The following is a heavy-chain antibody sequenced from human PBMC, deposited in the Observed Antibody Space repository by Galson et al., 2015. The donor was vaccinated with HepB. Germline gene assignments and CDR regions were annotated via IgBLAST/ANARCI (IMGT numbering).Heavy chain of an antibody. Sequence: SLRLSCAASGFTFSSYGMHWVRQAPGKGLEWVAVISYDGSNKYYADSVKGRFTISRDNSKNTLYLQMNSLRAEDTAVYYCAKGNSGSYSGDAFDIWGQGTMVTVSP. CDR2: ISYDGSNK. J-gene: IGHJ3*02. CDR3: AKGNSGSYSGDAFDI. D-gene: IGHD1-26*01. V-gene: IGHV3-30*18. CDR1: GFTFSSYG.